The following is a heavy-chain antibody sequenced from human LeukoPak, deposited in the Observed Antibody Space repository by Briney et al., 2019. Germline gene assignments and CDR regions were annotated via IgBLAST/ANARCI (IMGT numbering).Heavy chain of an antibody. Sequence: GGSLRLSCAASGFTFSSYWMNWARQAPGKGLEWVASTNHNGNVNYYVDSVKGRFTISRNNAKNSLYLQMSNLRAEDTAVYFCARGGGLDVWGQGATVTVSS. CDR3: ARGGGLDV. J-gene: IGHJ6*02. D-gene: IGHD3-16*01. CDR1: GFTFSSYW. CDR2: TNHNGNVN. V-gene: IGHV3-7*03.